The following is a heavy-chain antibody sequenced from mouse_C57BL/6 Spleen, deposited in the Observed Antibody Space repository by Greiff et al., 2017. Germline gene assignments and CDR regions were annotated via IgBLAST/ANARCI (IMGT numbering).Heavy chain of an antibody. CDR1: GYAFTNYL. Sequence: VMLVESGAELVRPGTSVKVSCKASGYAFTNYLIEWVKQRPGQGLEWIGVINPGSGGTNYNEKFKGKATLTADKSSSTAYMQLSSLTSEDSAVYFCARGSSYVGFFDYWGQGTTLTVSS. J-gene: IGHJ2*01. D-gene: IGHD1-1*01. V-gene: IGHV1-54*01. CDR2: INPGSGGT. CDR3: ARGSSYVGFFDY.